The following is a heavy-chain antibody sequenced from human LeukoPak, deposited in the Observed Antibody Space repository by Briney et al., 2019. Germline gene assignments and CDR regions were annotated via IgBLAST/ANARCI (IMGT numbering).Heavy chain of an antibody. V-gene: IGHV3-7*01. J-gene: IGHJ4*02. CDR2: MKYDGGEK. D-gene: IGHD6-13*01. CDR1: GFTFSSYW. Sequence: GGSLKLSCAASGFTFSSYWMSWVRQAPGKGLEWVAIMKYDGGEKNCVDDVKGRFTISRDNAKNSLYLQMNSLRAEDTAVYYCARDIEAAGLFLDYWGQGTLVTVSS. CDR3: ARDIEAAGLFLDY.